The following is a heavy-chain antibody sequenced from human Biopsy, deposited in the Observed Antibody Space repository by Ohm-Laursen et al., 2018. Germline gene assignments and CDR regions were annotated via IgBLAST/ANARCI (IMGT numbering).Heavy chain of an antibody. CDR3: AKDRYNYTPIGGFSMDV. CDR1: GFTFNNYG. J-gene: IGHJ6*02. V-gene: IGHV3-30*02. D-gene: IGHD5-18*01. Sequence: GSLRLSCSASGFTFNNYGMQWVRQAPGKGLEWVAFIFYDGSNTYYADSVKGRLTISRDNSRDTLYLQMSSLRAEDTAVYYWAKDRYNYTPIGGFSMDVWGQGTTVTVSS. CDR2: IFYDGSNT.